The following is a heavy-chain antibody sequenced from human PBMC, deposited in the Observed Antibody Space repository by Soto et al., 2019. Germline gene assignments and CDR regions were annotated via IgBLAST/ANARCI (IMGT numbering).Heavy chain of an antibody. CDR2: INPGNSDT. CDR1: GFIFSRYK. CDR3: MRSYGDSYYFYYGMDV. D-gene: IGHD2-21*02. V-gene: IGHV5-51*01. Sequence: WESLKISCEGSGFIFSRYKIGWVRQMPGKGLEWMGIINPGNSDTTYSPSFQGQVTISADNSINTAYLQWSSLRASDTAMYYCMRSYGDSYYFYYGMDVWGQGTTVTVSS. J-gene: IGHJ6*02.